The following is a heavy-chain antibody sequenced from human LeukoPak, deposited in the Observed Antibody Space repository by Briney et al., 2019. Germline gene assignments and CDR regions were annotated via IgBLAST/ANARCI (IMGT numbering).Heavy chain of an antibody. CDR2: ISSSGSTI. CDR1: GFTFSSYE. J-gene: IGHJ6*04. V-gene: IGHV3-48*03. Sequence: GGSLRLSCAASGFTFSSYEMNWVRQAPGKGLEWVSYISSSGSTIYYANSVKGRFTISRDNSKNTLYLQMNSLRAEDTAVYYCAGSRPFGSSLGVYYYYGMDVWGKGTTVTVSS. D-gene: IGHD6-13*01. CDR3: AGSRPFGSSLGVYYYYGMDV.